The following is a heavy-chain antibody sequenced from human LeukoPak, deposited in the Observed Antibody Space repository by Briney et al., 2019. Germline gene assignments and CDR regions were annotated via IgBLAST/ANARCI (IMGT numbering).Heavy chain of an antibody. D-gene: IGHD4-17*01. J-gene: IGHJ5*02. CDR3: ARYMTTVTTNGLALTGNWFDP. V-gene: IGHV4-34*01. CDR1: GGSFSGYY. Sequence: SETLSLTCAVYGGSFSGYYWSWIRQPPGKGLEWIGEINHSGSTNYNPSLKSRVTISVDTSKNQFSLKLSSVTAADAAVYYCARYMTTVTTNGLALTGNWFDPWGQGTLVTVSS. CDR2: INHSGST.